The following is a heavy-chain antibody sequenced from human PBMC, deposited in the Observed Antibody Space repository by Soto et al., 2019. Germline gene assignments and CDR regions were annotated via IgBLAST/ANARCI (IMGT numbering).Heavy chain of an antibody. CDR1: GASIRSHY. V-gene: IGHV4-59*11. Sequence: SETLSLTCSVSGASIRSHYWSWIRQTPGKGLEWIGYIYYTGSTNYNPSLKSRVTTSVDTSKNQFSLKLSSVTAADTALYYCARGFYDSSGYSNPFDFWGRGILVTVSS. J-gene: IGHJ4*02. CDR2: IYYTGST. D-gene: IGHD3-22*01. CDR3: ARGFYDSSGYSNPFDF.